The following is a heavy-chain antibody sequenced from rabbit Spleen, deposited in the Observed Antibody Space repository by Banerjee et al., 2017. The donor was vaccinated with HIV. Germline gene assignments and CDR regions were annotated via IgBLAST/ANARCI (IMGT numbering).Heavy chain of an antibody. D-gene: IGHD2-1*01. CDR2: IFTGNVKT. J-gene: IGHJ4*01. CDR3: ARGSATMTMVIIGFYLSL. V-gene: IGHV1S45*01. CDR1: GIDFSRGYD. Sequence: QEQLVESGGGLVKPGASLTLTCKASGIDFSRGYDMCWVRLAPGKGLEWIGCIFTGNVKTYYASWAKGRFTISKTSSTTVTLQMTTLTAADTATYFCARGSATMTMVIIGFYLSLWGPGTLVTVS.